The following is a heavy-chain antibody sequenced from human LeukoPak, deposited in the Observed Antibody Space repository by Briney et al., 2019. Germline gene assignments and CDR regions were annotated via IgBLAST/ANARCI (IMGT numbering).Heavy chain of an antibody. CDR3: AREFPSTTASYYFDY. Sequence: PGGSLRLSCAASGFTFSSYWMSWVRQAPGKGLEWVANIKQDGSEKYYVDSVKGRFTISRDNAKNSLYLQMNSLGAEDTAVYYCAREFPSTTASYYFDYWGQGTLVTVSS. CDR2: IKQDGSEK. J-gene: IGHJ4*02. V-gene: IGHV3-7*01. D-gene: IGHD1-1*01. CDR1: GFTFSSYW.